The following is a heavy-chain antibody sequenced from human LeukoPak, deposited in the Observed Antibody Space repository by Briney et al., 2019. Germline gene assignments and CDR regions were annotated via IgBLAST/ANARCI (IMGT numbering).Heavy chain of an antibody. CDR2: INPNSGGT. V-gene: IGHV1-2*02. D-gene: IGHD6-6*01. CDR3: ARIRPLAARRGLGYYYMDV. J-gene: IGHJ6*03. Sequence: GASVKVSCKTSGYTFTGYYMHWVRQAPGQGLEWMGWINPNSGGTNYAQKFQGRVTMTRDTSISTAYMELSRLRSDDTAVCYCARIRPLAARRGLGYYYMDVWGKGTTVTVSS. CDR1: GYTFTGYY.